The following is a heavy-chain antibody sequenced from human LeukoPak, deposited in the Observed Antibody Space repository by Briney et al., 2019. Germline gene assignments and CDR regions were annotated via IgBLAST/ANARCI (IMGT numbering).Heavy chain of an antibody. D-gene: IGHD4-17*01. CDR1: GFTFSSYG. Sequence: GGSLRLSCAASGFTFSSYGMHWVRQAPGKGLEWVAVISYDGGNKYYADSVKGRFTISRDNSKNTLYLQMNSLRAEDTAVYYCATTPADYGDYSFDYWGQGTLVTVSS. CDR3: ATTPADYGDYSFDY. J-gene: IGHJ4*02. V-gene: IGHV3-30*03. CDR2: ISYDGGNK.